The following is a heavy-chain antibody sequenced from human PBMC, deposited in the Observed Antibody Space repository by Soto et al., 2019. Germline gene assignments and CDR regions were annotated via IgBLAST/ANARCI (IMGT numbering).Heavy chain of an antibody. J-gene: IGHJ5*01. D-gene: IGHD2-8*01. CDR2: IYKSATT. Sequence: SETLSLTCSVSGDSISTVDYFWAWVRQPPGQALEYIGYIYKSATTYYNPSFESRVAISLDTSKSQFSLNVTSLTAADTAVYFCARGRYCINGRCFPNWFDSWGQGNLVTVSS. V-gene: IGHV4-30-4*01. CDR1: GDSISTVDYF. CDR3: ARGRYCINGRCFPNWFDS.